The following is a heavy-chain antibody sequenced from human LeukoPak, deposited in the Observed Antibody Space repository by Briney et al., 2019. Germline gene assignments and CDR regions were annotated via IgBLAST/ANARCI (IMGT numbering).Heavy chain of an antibody. J-gene: IGHJ2*01. CDR3: ARTSDTSGRLYWYFDL. CDR1: AFTFSSYS. V-gene: IGHV3-21*01. CDR2: ISTSSSYI. D-gene: IGHD3-22*01. Sequence: GGSLRLSCAASAFTFSSYSMNWVRQAPGKGLEWASFISTSSSYIHYADSVKGRFTISRDNAKNSLYLQMNSLRAEDTAVYYCARTSDTSGRLYWYFDLWGRGTLVTVSS.